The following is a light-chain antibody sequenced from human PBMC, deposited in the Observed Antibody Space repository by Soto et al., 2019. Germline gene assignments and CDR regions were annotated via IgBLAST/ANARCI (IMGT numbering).Light chain of an antibody. V-gene: IGLV2-14*01. CDR1: SSDVGGYNS. J-gene: IGLJ1*01. CDR2: EVT. CDR3: SSSTSSSTRV. Sequence: QSALTQPASVSGSPGQSITISCTGTSSDVGGYNSVSWYQQHPGKAPKLVIYEVTNRPSGISNRFSGSKSGNTASLTISGLQAEDEADYYCSSSTSSSTRVFGTGTKVTVL.